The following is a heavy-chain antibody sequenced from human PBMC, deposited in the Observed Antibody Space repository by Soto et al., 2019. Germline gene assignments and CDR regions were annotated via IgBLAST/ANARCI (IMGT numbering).Heavy chain of an antibody. V-gene: IGHV4-59*01. Sequence: SETLSLTCTVSGGSISSYYWSWIRQPPGKGLEWIGYIYYSGSTNYNPSLKSRVTISVDTSKNQFSLKLSSVTAADTAVYYCARTPRGQEYYYYVMDFWAQGTTVTVSS. J-gene: IGHJ6*02. CDR1: GGSISSYY. D-gene: IGHD5-12*01. CDR2: IYYSGST. CDR3: ARTPRGQEYYYYVMDF.